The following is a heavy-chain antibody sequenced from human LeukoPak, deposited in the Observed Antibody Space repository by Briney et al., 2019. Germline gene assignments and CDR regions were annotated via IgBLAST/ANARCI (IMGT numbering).Heavy chain of an antibody. V-gene: IGHV3-30*02. CDR3: AKHSCPDYYDSSGPDCYFHY. J-gene: IGHJ4*02. D-gene: IGHD3-22*01. Sequence: GGSLRLSCAASAFTFSSYGMHWVRQAPGKGLEWVAFIRYDVINKYYADSVKGRFTISRDNSKNTLYVQMNSLRAEDTAVYYCAKHSCPDYYDSSGPDCYFHYWGQGTLVAVSS. CDR1: AFTFSSYG. CDR2: IRYDVINK.